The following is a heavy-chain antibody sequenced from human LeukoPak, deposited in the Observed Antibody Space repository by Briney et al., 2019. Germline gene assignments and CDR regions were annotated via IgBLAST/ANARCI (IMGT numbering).Heavy chain of an antibody. CDR3: ARPSSWWPYDAFDI. D-gene: IGHD6-13*01. V-gene: IGHV1-2*02. Sequence: ASVKVSCHASGYSFTGYYMHWVRQAPGQGLEWMGWINPNSGGTNYAQKFQGRVTMTRDTSISTAYMELSRLRSDDTAVYYCARPSSWWPYDAFDIWGQGTMVTVSS. CDR2: INPNSGGT. CDR1: GYSFTGYY. J-gene: IGHJ3*02.